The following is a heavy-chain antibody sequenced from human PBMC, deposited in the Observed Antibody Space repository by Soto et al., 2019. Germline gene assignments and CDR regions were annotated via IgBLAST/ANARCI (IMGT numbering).Heavy chain of an antibody. Sequence: SCAASGFTFSSYSMNWVRQAPGKGLEWVSSISSSSSYIYYADSVKGRFTISRDNAKNSLYLQMNSLSAEDTAVYYCARDRHYYDSSGDPKPFDYWGQGTLVTVSS. J-gene: IGHJ4*02. D-gene: IGHD3-22*01. CDR1: GFTFSSYS. V-gene: IGHV3-21*01. CDR2: ISSSSSYI. CDR3: ARDRHYYDSSGDPKPFDY.